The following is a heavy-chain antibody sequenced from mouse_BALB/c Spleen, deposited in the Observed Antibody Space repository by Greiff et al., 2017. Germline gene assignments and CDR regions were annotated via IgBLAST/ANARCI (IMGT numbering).Heavy chain of an antibody. V-gene: IGHV5-4*02. D-gene: IGHD2-4*01. CDR3: ALSTMITTGFAY. Sequence: EVKLMESGGGLVKPGGSLKLSCAASGFTFSDYYMYWVRQTPEKRLEWVATISDGGSYTYYPDSVTGRFTISRDNAKNNLYLQMSSLKSEDTAMYYCALSTMITTGFAYWGQGTLVTVSA. CDR1: GFTFSDYY. J-gene: IGHJ3*01. CDR2: ISDGGSYT.